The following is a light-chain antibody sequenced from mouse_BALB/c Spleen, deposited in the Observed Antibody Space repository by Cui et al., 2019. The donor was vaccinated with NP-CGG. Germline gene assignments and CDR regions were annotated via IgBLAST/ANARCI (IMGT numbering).Light chain of an antibody. CDR2: DTK. V-gene: IGLV1*01. CDR1: TGAVTTSNY. J-gene: IGLJ1*01. CDR3: ALWYSNHWV. Sequence: QAVVTHESALTTSPGETVTLTCRSSTGAVTTSNYANWVQEKPDHLFTGLIGDTKNRAPGVPARFSGSLIGDKAALTITGAQTEDEAIYFCALWYSNHWVFGGGTKLTVL.